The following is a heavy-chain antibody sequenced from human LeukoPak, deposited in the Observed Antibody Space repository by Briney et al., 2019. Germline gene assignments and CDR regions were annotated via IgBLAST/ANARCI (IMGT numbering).Heavy chain of an antibody. Sequence: ASVKVSCKPSGYTFTGYTMHWVRRAPGQGLEWMGGINPNSGGTNYAQKFQGRFTMTRDTSISTAYMELRRLRSDDMAVYYCARDHFTYYDFWCGSDSDYWGQGTLVTVSS. CDR2: INPNSGGT. CDR3: ARDHFTYYDFWCGSDSDY. CDR1: GYTFTGYT. D-gene: IGHD3-3*01. J-gene: IGHJ4*02. V-gene: IGHV1-2*02.